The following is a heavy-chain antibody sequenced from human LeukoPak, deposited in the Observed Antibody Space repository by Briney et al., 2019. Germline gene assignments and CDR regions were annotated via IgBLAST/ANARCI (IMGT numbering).Heavy chain of an antibody. J-gene: IGHJ4*02. CDR1: GFTFSSYW. CDR3: ASGPYDSSGLDY. V-gene: IGHV3-74*01. Sequence: GGSLRLSCAASGFTFSSYWMHWVRQAPGKGLVWVSRINSDGSSTSYADSVKGRFTISRDNAKNTLYLQMNSLRAEDTAVYYCASGPYDSSGLDYWGQGALVTVSS. CDR2: INSDGSST. D-gene: IGHD3-22*01.